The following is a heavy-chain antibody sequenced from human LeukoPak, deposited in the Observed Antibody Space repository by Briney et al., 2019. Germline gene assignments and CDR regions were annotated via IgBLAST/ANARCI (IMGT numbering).Heavy chain of an antibody. CDR1: GFTFSSYW. J-gene: IGHJ4*02. V-gene: IGHV3-7*03. D-gene: IGHD3-10*01. Sequence: GGSLRLSCAASGFTFSSYWMSWDRQAPGKGLEWVANIKQDGSEKYYVDSVKGRFTISRDNAKNSLYLQMNSLRAEDTAVYYCARVKYYYGSGSGYFDYWGQGTLVTVSS. CDR3: ARVKYYYGSGSGYFDY. CDR2: IKQDGSEK.